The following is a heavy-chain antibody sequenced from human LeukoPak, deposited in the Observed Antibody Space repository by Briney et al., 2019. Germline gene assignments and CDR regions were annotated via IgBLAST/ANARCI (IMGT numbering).Heavy chain of an antibody. D-gene: IGHD2-15*01. CDR3: ARDIFKDTNWFDP. Sequence: SQTLSLTCTVSGGSISSGGYYWSWIRQHPGKGLEWIGYIYYSGSTYYNPSLKSRVTISVDTSNNQFSLKLSSVTAADTAVYYCARDIFKDTNWFDPWGQGTLVTVSS. V-gene: IGHV4-31*03. J-gene: IGHJ5*02. CDR2: IYYSGST. CDR1: GGSISSGGYY.